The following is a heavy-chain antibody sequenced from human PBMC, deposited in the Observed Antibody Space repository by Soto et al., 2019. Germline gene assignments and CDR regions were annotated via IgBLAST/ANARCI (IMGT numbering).Heavy chain of an antibody. Sequence: QVQLQASGPGLVKPSQTLSLTCSVSGGSISSGGYYWSWIRPDSGKGLEWIGYIYYSGSTYYNPSLKSRVTISVDTSKNQFSLKLSSVTAADTAVYYCARFHGYDPIDYCGQGTLVTVSS. V-gene: IGHV4-31*03. CDR1: GGSISSGGYY. CDR3: ARFHGYDPIDY. J-gene: IGHJ4*02. D-gene: IGHD5-12*01. CDR2: IYYSGST.